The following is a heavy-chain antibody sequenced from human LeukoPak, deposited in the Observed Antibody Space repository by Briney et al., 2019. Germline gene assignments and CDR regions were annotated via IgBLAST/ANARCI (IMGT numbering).Heavy chain of an antibody. V-gene: IGHV1-8*03. CDR1: GYTFTSYD. CDR2: MNPNSGST. Sequence: ASVKVSCKASGYTFTSYDINWVRQATGQGLEWMGWMNPNSGSTGYAQKFQGRVTITRNTSISTAYMELSSLRSEDTAVYYCARAWASGGYVRGSDYWTQGSLFTVCS. CDR3: ARAWASGGYVRGSDY. D-gene: IGHD3-16*01. J-gene: IGHJ4*02.